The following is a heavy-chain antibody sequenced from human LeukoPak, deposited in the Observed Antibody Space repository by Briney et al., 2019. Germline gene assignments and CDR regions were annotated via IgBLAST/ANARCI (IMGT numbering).Heavy chain of an antibody. CDR2: IYSGGST. CDR1: GFTVSSNY. J-gene: IGHJ3*02. Sequence: GGSLRLSCAASGFTVSSNYMSWVRQAPGKGLEWVSVIYSGGSTYYADSVKGRFTISRDNSKNTLYLQMNSLRAEDTAVYYCAGFTIALTTVVHDAFDIWGQGTMVTVSS. V-gene: IGHV3-66*01. D-gene: IGHD4-17*01. CDR3: AGFTIALTTVVHDAFDI.